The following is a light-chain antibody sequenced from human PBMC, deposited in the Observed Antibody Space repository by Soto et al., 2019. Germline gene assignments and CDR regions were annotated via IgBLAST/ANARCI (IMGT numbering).Light chain of an antibody. CDR3: QQRSSFWPEYT. J-gene: IGKJ2*01. Sequence: IVLTQSPATLSLSPGEKATLSCRASQSVSSYLAWYQHKPGQAPRLLIFDASHRASGIPPRFSGSGSGTDLTLTISTLEPEDFAVYYCQQRSSFWPEYTFGPGTKVDIX. CDR1: QSVSSY. CDR2: DAS. V-gene: IGKV3-11*01.